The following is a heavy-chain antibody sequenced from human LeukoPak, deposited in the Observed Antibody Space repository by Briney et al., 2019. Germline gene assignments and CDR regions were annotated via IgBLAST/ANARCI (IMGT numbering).Heavy chain of an antibody. CDR2: ISYDGSNK. V-gene: IGHV3-30-3*01. J-gene: IGHJ3*02. CDR1: GFTFSSYA. D-gene: IGHD6-25*01. CDR3: ARGGIAAADGAFDI. Sequence: GGSLRLSCAASGFTFSSYAMHWVRQAPGKGLEWVAAISYDGSNKYYADSVKGRFTISRDNSKNTLYLQMNSLRAEDTAVYYCARGGIAAADGAFDIWGQGTMVTVSS.